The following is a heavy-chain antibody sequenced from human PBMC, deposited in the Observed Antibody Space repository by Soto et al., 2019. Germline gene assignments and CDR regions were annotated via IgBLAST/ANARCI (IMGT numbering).Heavy chain of an antibody. CDR3: ARYYGSEGMDV. V-gene: IGHV4-59*08. CDR2: LYYSEST. Sequence: QVQLQESGPGLVKPSETLSLTCTVSGGSISSYYWSWIRQPPGKGLEWIGYLYYSESTNYKPSLKSRVTISVDTSKNQFSLKLSSVTAADTAVYYCARYYGSEGMDVWGQGTTVTVSS. D-gene: IGHD3-10*01. J-gene: IGHJ6*02. CDR1: GGSISSYY.